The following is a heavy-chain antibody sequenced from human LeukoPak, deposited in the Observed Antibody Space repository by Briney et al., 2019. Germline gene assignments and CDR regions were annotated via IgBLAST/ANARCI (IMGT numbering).Heavy chain of an antibody. CDR2: INHSGIT. CDR3: ARGSSAVIAI. V-gene: IGHV4-34*01. Sequence: SETLSLTCAVYGGSFSYYYWSWIRQPPGKGLEWIGEINHSGITNYNPSLKSRVTISADTSKNQFSLKLTSVTAADTAVYYCARGSSAVIAIWGQGTMVTVSS. D-gene: IGHD3-16*02. J-gene: IGHJ3*02. CDR1: GGSFSYYY.